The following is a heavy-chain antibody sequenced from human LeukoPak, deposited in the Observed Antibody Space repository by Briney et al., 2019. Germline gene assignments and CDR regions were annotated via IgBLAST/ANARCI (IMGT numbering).Heavy chain of an antibody. CDR1: GFTFDDYT. J-gene: IGHJ4*02. CDR2: IRWDGGST. V-gene: IGHV3-43*01. CDR3: AKDGDSGWSRYYFDY. Sequence: PGGSLRLSCAASGFTFDDYTMHWVRQAPGKGLEWVSLIRWDGGSTYYADSVKGRFTISRDNSKNSLYLQMNSLRTEDTALYYCAKDGDSGWSRYYFDYWGQGTLVTVSS. D-gene: IGHD6-19*01.